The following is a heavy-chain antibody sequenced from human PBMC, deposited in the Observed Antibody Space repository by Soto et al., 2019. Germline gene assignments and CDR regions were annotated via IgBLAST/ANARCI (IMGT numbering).Heavy chain of an antibody. CDR1: GVSISSGDYY. V-gene: IGHV4-31*03. CDR2: ISFSGST. CDR3: ASQVYSGSFSDYFDY. Sequence: SETLSLTCTVSGVSISSGDYYWSWIRQHPGKGLEWIGYISFSGSTYYNPSLKSRVTISVDTSKNQFSLKLTSVTAADTAVYYCASQVYSGSFSDYFDYWGQGXLVTVYS. J-gene: IGHJ4*02. D-gene: IGHD1-26*01.